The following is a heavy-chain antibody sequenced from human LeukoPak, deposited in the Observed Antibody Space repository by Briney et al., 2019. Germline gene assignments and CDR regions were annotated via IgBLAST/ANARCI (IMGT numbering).Heavy chain of an antibody. CDR2: IYYSGTT. V-gene: IGHV4-30-4*01. J-gene: IGHJ4*02. D-gene: IGHD3-10*01. Sequence: SETLSLTCTVSGGSISSGDYYWSWIRQPPGKGLEWIGYIYYSGTTYYNPSLKSRVTISVDTSKNQFSLKLTSVTAADTAVYYCARRPYGSGSYYWGQGTLVTVSS. CDR1: GGSISSGDYY. CDR3: ARRPYGSGSYY.